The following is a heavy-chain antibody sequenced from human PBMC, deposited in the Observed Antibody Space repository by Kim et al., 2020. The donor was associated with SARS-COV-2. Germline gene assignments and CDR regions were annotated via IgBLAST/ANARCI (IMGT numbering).Heavy chain of an antibody. V-gene: IGHV3-23*01. J-gene: IGHJ6*03. Sequence: GGSLRLSCAASGFTFSSYAMSWVRQAPGKGLEWVSAISGSGGSTYYADSVKGRFTISRDNSKNTRYLQMNSLRAEDTAVYYCAKQPLYYYYYYMDVWGKGTTVTVSS. CDR3: AKQPLYYYYYYMDV. CDR2: ISGSGGST. CDR1: GFTFSSYA.